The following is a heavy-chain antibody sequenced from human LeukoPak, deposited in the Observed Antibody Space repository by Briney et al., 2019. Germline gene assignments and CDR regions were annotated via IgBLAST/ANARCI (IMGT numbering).Heavy chain of an antibody. CDR1: GGSIISYY. V-gene: IGHV4-59*01. J-gene: IGHJ5*02. Sequence: SETLSLTCTVSGGSIISYYWTWIRQPPGKGLEWIGYIYYTGSTKYNPSLKSRVTIPVDTSKNQFSLKLSSVTAADTAVYYCASDGRGYSYGVGFDPWGQGTLVTVSS. D-gene: IGHD5-18*01. CDR2: IYYTGST. CDR3: ASDGRGYSYGVGFDP.